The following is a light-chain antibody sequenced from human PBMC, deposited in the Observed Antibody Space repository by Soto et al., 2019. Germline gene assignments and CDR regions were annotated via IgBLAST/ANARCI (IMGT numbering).Light chain of an antibody. J-gene: IGKJ1*01. CDR2: GTS. V-gene: IGKV3-15*01. Sequence: ENVVTESPGTLSLSPGERATLSCRASHYVSSNLAWYQQKAGQSPRLLIYGTSTRATGVPARFSGSASGTEFTLIISGLQVEDSAVYYCQQYNKWPPAFGQGAKVDI. CDR3: QQYNKWPPA. CDR1: HYVSSN.